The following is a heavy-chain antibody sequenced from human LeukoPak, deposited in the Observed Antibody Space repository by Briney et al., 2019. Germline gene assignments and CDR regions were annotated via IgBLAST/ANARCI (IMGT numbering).Heavy chain of an antibody. CDR2: IYTTGST. V-gene: IGHV4-4*07. CDR3: ARDRGSSWYPDWFDP. CDR1: GGSIHIYY. D-gene: IGHD6-13*01. Sequence: SETLSLTCTVSGGSIHIYYWSWVRQSAGKGLEWIGRIYTTGSTSYNPSLKSRVTMSIDTSKNQFSLKLSSVTAADTAVYYCARDRGSSWYPDWFDPWGQGTLVTVSS. J-gene: IGHJ5*02.